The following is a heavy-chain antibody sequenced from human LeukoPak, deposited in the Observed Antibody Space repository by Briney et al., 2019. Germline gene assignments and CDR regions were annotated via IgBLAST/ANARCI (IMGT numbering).Heavy chain of an antibody. D-gene: IGHD3-10*01. J-gene: IGHJ5*02. Sequence: SETLSLTCGVSNYATSSGFYWGWIRQPPGKGLECIGIISYSGSTYYNPSLKSRVTISVDTSKNQFSLRLSSVTASDTAVYYCAKVNYYGSGSYHTPFDPWGQGTLVTV. CDR1: NYATSSGFY. V-gene: IGHV4-38-2*01. CDR2: ISYSGST. CDR3: AKVNYYGSGSYHTPFDP.